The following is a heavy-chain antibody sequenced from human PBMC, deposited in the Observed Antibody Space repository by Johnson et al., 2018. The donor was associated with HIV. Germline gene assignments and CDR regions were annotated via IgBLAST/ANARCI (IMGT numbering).Heavy chain of an antibody. CDR1: GFTFSSYG. CDR2: IRYDGSDK. D-gene: IGHD6-13*01. Sequence: RLVESGGGVVQPGGSLRLSCAASGFTFSSYGMHWVRQAPGKGLEWVAFIRYDGSDKYYTDSVKGRFTISRDNSKNTLYLQMNSLRAEDTAVYYCAKDEIAAAVRGSAFDIWGQGTMVTVSS. CDR3: AKDEIAAAVRGSAFDI. V-gene: IGHV3-30*02. J-gene: IGHJ3*02.